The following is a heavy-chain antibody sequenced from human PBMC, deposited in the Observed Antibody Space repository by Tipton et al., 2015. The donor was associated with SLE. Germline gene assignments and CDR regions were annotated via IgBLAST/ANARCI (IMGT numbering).Heavy chain of an antibody. CDR1: GGSINSSSNY. J-gene: IGHJ4*02. CDR3: ARSPGRERHFDF. CDR2: FYYSGST. D-gene: IGHD1-26*01. V-gene: IGHV4-39*07. Sequence: LRLSCTVSGGSINSSSNYWGWLRQPPGKGLESIGTFYYSGSTHYNPSLKSRVAISVDPSKNQFSLTLTSVTAADTAVYFCARSPGRERHFDFWGQGTLVTVSS.